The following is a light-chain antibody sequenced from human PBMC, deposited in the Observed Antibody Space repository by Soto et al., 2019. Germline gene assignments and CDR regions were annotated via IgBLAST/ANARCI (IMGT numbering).Light chain of an antibody. Sequence: IQMTQSPASLSAYVGGGCTSTCLASQGIRDDLGWYQQKPGRAPRLLIYGASSLQSGVPSRFSGSGYGTEFTLTISSLQPEDFATYYCLQDYNYPLTFGGGTKVDIK. CDR2: GAS. V-gene: IGKV1-6*02. CDR3: LQDYNYPLT. CDR1: QGIRDD. J-gene: IGKJ4*01.